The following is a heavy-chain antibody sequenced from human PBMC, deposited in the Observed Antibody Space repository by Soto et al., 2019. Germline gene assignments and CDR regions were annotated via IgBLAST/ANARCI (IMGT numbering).Heavy chain of an antibody. CDR3: AKEIIAADYYYYGMDV. Sequence: GGSLRLSCAASGFTFSSYAMSWVRQAPGKGLEWVSAISGSGGSTYYADSVKGRFTISRDNSKNTLYLQMNSLRAEDTAVYYCAKEIIAADYYYYGMDVWGQGTTVTVSS. CDR2: ISGSGGST. D-gene: IGHD6-13*01. V-gene: IGHV3-23*01. J-gene: IGHJ6*02. CDR1: GFTFSSYA.